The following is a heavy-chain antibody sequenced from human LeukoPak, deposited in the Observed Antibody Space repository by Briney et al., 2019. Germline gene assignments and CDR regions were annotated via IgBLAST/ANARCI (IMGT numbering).Heavy chain of an antibody. D-gene: IGHD2-2*01. Sequence: GGSLRLSCAASGFTFSSYSMNWVRRAPGKGLEWVSYISSSGSTIYYADSVKGRFTISRDNAKNSLYLQMNSLRAEDTAVYYCAREYRTAYFDYWGQGTLVTVSS. CDR1: GFTFSSYS. V-gene: IGHV3-48*01. J-gene: IGHJ4*02. CDR2: ISSSGSTI. CDR3: AREYRTAYFDY.